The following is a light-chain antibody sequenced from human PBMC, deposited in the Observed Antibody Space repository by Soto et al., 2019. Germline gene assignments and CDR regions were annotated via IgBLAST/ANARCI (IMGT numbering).Light chain of an antibody. V-gene: IGLV2-14*01. J-gene: IGLJ2*01. CDR1: SSDVGGYNY. CDR3: SSYTSSSTLV. Sequence: QSALTQPASVSGSPGQSITISCTGTSSDVGGYNYVSWYQQHPGKAPKLMIYDVSNQPSGVSNRFSGSKSGNTASLTISGLQPEDEADYYCSSYTSSSTLVFGGGTKLTVL. CDR2: DVS.